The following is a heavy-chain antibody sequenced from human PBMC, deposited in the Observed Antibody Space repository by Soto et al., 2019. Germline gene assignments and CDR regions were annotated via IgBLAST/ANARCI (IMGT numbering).Heavy chain of an antibody. V-gene: IGHV3-15*07. D-gene: IGHD2-8*01. Sequence: EVQLVESGGGLVKPGGSLRLSCGASGFTFSHAWMNWVRQAPGKGLEWVGRIKSKIDGGTSDYAAPVKGRFSISRDDSEDTLFLQMNSLKTEDTAVYFCATMGHCSNGVCSYYYYGMDVWGLGTTVTVSS. CDR1: GFTFSHAW. J-gene: IGHJ6*02. CDR3: ATMGHCSNGVCSYYYYGMDV. CDR2: IKSKIDGGTS.